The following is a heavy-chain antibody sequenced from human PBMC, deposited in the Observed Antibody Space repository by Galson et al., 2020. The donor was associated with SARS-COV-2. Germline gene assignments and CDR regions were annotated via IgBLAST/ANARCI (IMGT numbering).Heavy chain of an antibody. CDR1: GGSISSSIYF. CDR2: TYDSGST. CDR3: ARHGRGELLFPFDY. J-gene: IGHJ4*02. Sequence: SETLSLTCTVSGGSISSSIYFWGWIRQPPGKALQWIGTTYDSGSTYYDPSLKSRLTISVDTSKNQFSLKLSSVTAADTAVYYFARHGRGELLFPFDYWGQGILVTVSS. V-gene: IGHV4-39*01. D-gene: IGHD1-26*01.